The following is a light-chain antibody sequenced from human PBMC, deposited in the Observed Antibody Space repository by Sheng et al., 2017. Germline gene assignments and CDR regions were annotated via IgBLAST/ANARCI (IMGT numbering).Light chain of an antibody. J-gene: IGLJ1*01. V-gene: IGLV2-23*02. CDR3: CSYAGSSTYV. Sequence: QSALAQPASVSGSPGQSITVSCTGTSSDVGSYNLVSWYQQYPGKVPKLVIYDVTKRPSGISNRFSGSKSDNTASLTISGLQAEDEADYYCCSYAGSSTYVFGTGTKVTVL. CDR2: DVT. CDR1: SSDVGSYNL.